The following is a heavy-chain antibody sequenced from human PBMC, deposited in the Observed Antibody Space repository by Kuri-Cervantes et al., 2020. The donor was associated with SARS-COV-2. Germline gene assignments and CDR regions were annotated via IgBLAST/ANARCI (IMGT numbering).Heavy chain of an antibody. CDR1: GFTFSDYY. CDR2: ISSSSSYI. CDR3: ARQYYYGSGNVDY. J-gene: IGHJ4*02. D-gene: IGHD3-10*01. V-gene: IGHV3-11*06. Sequence: SLKISCAASGFTFSDYYMSWIRQAPGKGLEWVSYISSSSSYIYYADSVKGRFTISRDNAKNLLYLQMNSLRAEDTAVYYCARQYYYGSGNVDYWGQGTLVTVSS.